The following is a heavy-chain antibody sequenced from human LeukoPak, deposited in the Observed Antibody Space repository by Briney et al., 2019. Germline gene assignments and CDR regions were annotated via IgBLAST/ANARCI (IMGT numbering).Heavy chain of an antibody. CDR1: GFTFSTYD. V-gene: IGHV3-9*01. CDR2: ISWNSGSI. J-gene: IGHJ6*03. CDR3: AKDIWFGESLGGYMDV. D-gene: IGHD3-10*01. Sequence: PGGSLRLSCAASGFTFSTYDMHWVRQVTGKGLEWVSGISWNSGSIGYADSVKGRFTISRDNAKNSLYLQMNSLRAEDTALYYCAKDIWFGESLGGYMDVWGKGTTVTISS.